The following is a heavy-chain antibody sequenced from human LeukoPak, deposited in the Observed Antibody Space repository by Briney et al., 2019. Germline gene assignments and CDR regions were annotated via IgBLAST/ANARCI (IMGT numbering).Heavy chain of an antibody. CDR3: ARDVGATPGYFDY. J-gene: IGHJ4*02. CDR2: IYASGST. D-gene: IGHD1-26*01. V-gene: IGHV4-61*02. CDR1: GGSISSSSYY. Sequence: PSETLSLTCTVSGGSISSSSYYWSWTRPPAGKGLEWIGRIYASGSTNYNPSLKSRVTISVDTSKNQFSLKLSSVTAADTAVYYCARDVGATPGYFDYWGQGTLVTVSS.